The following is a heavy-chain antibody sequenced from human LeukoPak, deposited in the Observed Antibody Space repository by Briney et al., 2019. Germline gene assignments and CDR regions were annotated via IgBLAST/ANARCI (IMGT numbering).Heavy chain of an antibody. CDR2: IYSSHST. Sequence: GGSLRLSCAASGFTVRNNYMAWVRQAPGKGLQWVSVIYSSHSTYYADSVKGRFSISRDNSETTLNLQMNSLRAGDTAVYYCARSIVGALKPDYWGQGTLVTVSS. V-gene: IGHV3-66*01. CDR3: ARSIVGALKPDY. CDR1: GFTVRNNY. D-gene: IGHD1-26*01. J-gene: IGHJ4*02.